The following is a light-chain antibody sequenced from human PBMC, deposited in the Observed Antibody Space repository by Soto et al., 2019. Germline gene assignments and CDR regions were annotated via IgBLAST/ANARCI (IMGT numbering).Light chain of an antibody. J-gene: IGKJ4*01. CDR1: QSISSW. CDR3: QQYKDWHSLT. CDR2: KAS. Sequence: DIQMTQSPSTLSASVVDRVTITCRASQSISSWLAWYQQKPGKAPKLLIYKASSLENGVPSRFSGSGSGTEFTLTISSLQSGDFAVYYCQQYKDWHSLTFGGGTKVDIK. V-gene: IGKV1-5*03.